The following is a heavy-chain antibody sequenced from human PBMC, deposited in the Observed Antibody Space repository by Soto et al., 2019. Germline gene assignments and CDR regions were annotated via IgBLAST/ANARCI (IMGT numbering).Heavy chain of an antibody. Sequence: PGGSLRLSCAASGFTFSSYAMSWVRQAPGKGLEWVSAISGSGGSTYYADSVKGRFTISRDNSKNTLYLQMNSLRAEDTAVYYCAKVGGTVTTLYYYYGMDVWGQGTTVTVSS. D-gene: IGHD4-17*01. V-gene: IGHV3-23*01. CDR3: AKVGGTVTTLYYYYGMDV. CDR1: GFTFSSYA. CDR2: ISGSGGST. J-gene: IGHJ6*02.